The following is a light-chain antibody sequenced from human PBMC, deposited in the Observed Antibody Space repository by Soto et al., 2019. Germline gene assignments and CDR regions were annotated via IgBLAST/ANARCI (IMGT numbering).Light chain of an antibody. CDR3: QQYYNTPLT. Sequence: DIVMTQSPDSLAVSLGERATINCKSSQSVLYSSNNKNYLAWYQHKAGQPPKLLIYWASTRESGVPDRFSGSGSGTDFTLTISSLQAEDVAVYYCQQYYNTPLTFGQGTKVEIK. CDR1: QSVLYSSNNKNY. CDR2: WAS. V-gene: IGKV4-1*01. J-gene: IGKJ1*01.